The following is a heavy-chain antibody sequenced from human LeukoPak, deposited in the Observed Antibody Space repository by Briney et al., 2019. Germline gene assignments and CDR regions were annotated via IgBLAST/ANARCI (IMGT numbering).Heavy chain of an antibody. CDR3: ARGGSSILYWFDP. Sequence: SVKVSCKASGGTFISYAISWVRQAPGQGLEWMGRIIPILGIANHAQKFQGRVTITADKSTSTAYMELSSLRSEDTAVYYCARGGSSILYWFDPWGQGTLVTVSS. J-gene: IGHJ5*02. CDR2: IIPILGIA. D-gene: IGHD6-6*01. V-gene: IGHV1-69*04. CDR1: GGTFISYA.